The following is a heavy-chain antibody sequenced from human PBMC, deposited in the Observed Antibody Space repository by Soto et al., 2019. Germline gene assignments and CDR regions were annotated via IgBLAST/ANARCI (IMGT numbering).Heavy chain of an antibody. CDR2: MNPNSGNT. J-gene: IGHJ6*02. V-gene: IGHV1-8*01. Sequence: ASVKVSCKASGYTFTSYDINWVRQATGQGLEWMGWMNPNSGNTGYAQKFQGRVTMTRNTSISTAYMELSSLRSEDTAVYYCASGEFGVPAAVYYYYGMDVWGQGTTVTVSS. CDR1: GYTFTSYD. CDR3: ASGEFGVPAAVYYYYGMDV. D-gene: IGHD2-2*01.